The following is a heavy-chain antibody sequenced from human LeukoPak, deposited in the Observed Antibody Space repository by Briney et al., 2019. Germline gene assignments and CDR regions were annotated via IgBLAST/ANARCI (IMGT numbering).Heavy chain of an antibody. V-gene: IGHV3-30*02. D-gene: IGHD2/OR15-2a*01. J-gene: IGHJ4*02. CDR3: AKDWKRRNNYFDY. CDR2: IRYDGSNK. CDR1: GFTFSSYG. Sequence: GGSLRPSCAASGFTFSSYGMHWVRQAPGKGLEWVAFIRYDGSNKYYADSVKGRFTISRDNSKNTLYLQMNSLRAEDTAVYYCAKDWKRRNNYFDYWGQGTLVTVSS.